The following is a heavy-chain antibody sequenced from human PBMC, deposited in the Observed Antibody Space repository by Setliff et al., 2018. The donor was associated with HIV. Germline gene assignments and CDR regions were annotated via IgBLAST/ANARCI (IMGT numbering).Heavy chain of an antibody. CDR3: ARATAAWDDAFDI. D-gene: IGHD6-13*01. Sequence: GESLKISCAASGFPVSYYIMNWVRQAPGKGLEWVSFISRSNSYIYYADSVKGRFTNSRDNAKNSLYLQMNSLRAEDTAVYYCARATAAWDDAFDIWGQGTMVTVSS. V-gene: IGHV3-21*01. CDR1: GFPVSYYI. J-gene: IGHJ3*02. CDR2: ISRSNSYI.